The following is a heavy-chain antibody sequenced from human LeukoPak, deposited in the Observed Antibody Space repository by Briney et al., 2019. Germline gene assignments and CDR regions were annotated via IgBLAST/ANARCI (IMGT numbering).Heavy chain of an antibody. CDR3: AKSPLRFVATAADY. CDR2: ISGSGGST. D-gene: IGHD5-12*01. CDR1: GFTVSSNY. Sequence: PGGSLRLSCAASGFTVSSNYMSWVRQAPGKGLEWVSVISGSGGSTYYADPVKGRFTISRDNSKNTLYLQMNSLRAEDTAVYYCAKSPLRFVATAADYWGQGTLVTVSS. J-gene: IGHJ4*02. V-gene: IGHV3-23*01.